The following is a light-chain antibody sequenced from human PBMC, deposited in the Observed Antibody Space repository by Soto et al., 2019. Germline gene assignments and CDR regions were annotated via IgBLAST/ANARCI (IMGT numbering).Light chain of an antibody. Sequence: QSALTQPPSASGSPGQSVTISCTGTSSDVGGYNYVSWYQQHPGKAPKVMIYEVSKRPSGVPDLFSGSKSGNTASLTVSGLQAEDEADYYCSSYAGSENFVVFGGGTKLTVL. J-gene: IGLJ2*01. V-gene: IGLV2-8*01. CDR1: SSDVGGYNY. CDR3: SSYAGSENFVV. CDR2: EVS.